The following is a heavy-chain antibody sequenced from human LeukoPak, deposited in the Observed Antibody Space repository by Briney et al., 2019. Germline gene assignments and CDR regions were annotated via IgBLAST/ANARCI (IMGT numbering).Heavy chain of an antibody. V-gene: IGHV5-51*01. CDR1: GYSLTSYW. CDR3: ARQLITIFGVVIADDAFDI. CDR2: IYPGDSDT. Sequence: GESLKISCKGSGYSLTSYWIGWVRQMPGKGLEWMGIIYPGDSDTRYSPSFQGQVTISADKSISTAYLQWSSLKASDTAMYYCARQLITIFGVVIADDAFDIWGQGTMVTVSS. J-gene: IGHJ3*02. D-gene: IGHD3-3*01.